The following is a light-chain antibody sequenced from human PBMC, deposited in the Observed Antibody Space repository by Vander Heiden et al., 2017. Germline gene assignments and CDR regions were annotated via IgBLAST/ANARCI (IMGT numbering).Light chain of an antibody. CDR2: AAS. CDR3: QQTDSTPPLT. V-gene: IGKV1-39*01. J-gene: IGKJ4*01. Sequence: DIQMTQSPSSLSASVGDRVTITCRSSQSIRSYLNWYKQKPGKAPKLLIYAASSLQSGVPSRFSGSGYGTDFTLTISSRQPEDFAPYYCQQTDSTPPLTFGGGTKVDIK. CDR1: QSIRSY.